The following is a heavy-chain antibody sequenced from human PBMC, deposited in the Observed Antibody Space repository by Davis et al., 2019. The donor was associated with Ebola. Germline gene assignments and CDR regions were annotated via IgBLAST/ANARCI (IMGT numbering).Heavy chain of an antibody. CDR3: ARDRGWLRPYYFDY. V-gene: IGHV4-4*02. J-gene: IGHJ4*02. CDR1: CGSISSSNW. D-gene: IGHD5-12*01. Sequence: GSLRLSFVVSCGSISSSNWWSWVRQPPGKGLEWIGEIHHSRSTNYNPSLKSRVTISVDNSKIQFSLKLSSLTSADTAVYYCARDRGWLRPYYFDYWGQGTLVTVSS. CDR2: IHHSRST.